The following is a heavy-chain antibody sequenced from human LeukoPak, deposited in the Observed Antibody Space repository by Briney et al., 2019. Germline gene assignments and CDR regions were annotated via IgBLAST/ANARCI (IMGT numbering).Heavy chain of an antibody. J-gene: IGHJ6*03. CDR3: ARDPYSGTYGDTYYYYMDV. CDR1: GFTFSSYW. Sequence: GGSLRLSCAASGFTFSSYWMSWVRQAPGKGLEWVANIKQDGSEKYYVDSVRGRFTISRDNAKNSLYLQMNSLRAEDTAVYYCARDPYSGTYGDTYYYYMDVWGKGTTVTISS. D-gene: IGHD1-26*01. CDR2: IKQDGSEK. V-gene: IGHV3-7*01.